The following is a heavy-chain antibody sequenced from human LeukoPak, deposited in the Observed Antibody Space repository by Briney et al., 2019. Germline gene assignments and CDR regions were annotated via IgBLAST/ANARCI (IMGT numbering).Heavy chain of an antibody. Sequence: GGSLRLSCAASGFTFSSYAMSWVRQAPGKGLEWVSGISSSGGSTYYADSVKGRFTISRDNSKNSLYLQMNSLRAEDTALYYCAKDTYSSSWGGIDYWGQGTLVTVSS. CDR2: ISSSGGST. CDR3: AKDTYSSSWGGIDY. V-gene: IGHV3-43D*03. J-gene: IGHJ4*02. CDR1: GFTFSSYA. D-gene: IGHD6-13*01.